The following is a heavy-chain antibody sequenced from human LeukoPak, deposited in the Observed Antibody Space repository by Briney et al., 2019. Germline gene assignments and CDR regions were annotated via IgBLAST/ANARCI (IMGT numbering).Heavy chain of an antibody. V-gene: IGHV4-39*07. CDR1: GGSISSYY. J-gene: IGHJ4*02. Sequence: PSETLSLTCTVSGGSISSYYWGWIRQPPGKGLEWIGSIYYSGSTYYNPSLKSRVTISVDTSKNQFSLKLSSVTAADTAVYYCARNPLWFGELHWGQGTLVTVSS. CDR2: IYYSGST. CDR3: ARNPLWFGELH. D-gene: IGHD3-10*01.